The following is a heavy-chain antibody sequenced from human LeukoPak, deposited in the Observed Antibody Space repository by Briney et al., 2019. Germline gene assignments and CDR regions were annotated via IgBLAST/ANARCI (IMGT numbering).Heavy chain of an antibody. CDR2: INPAGSQK. J-gene: IGHJ5*02. CDR3: ARYSGSFPGWLDP. Sequence: GGSLRLSCAASGLTFSSSWMNWIRQAPGKGPEWLANINPAGSQKDYVDSVKGRFTISRDNAKDSVFLQMNNLRAEDTAVYYCARYSGSFPGWLDPWGPGILVTVSS. V-gene: IGHV3-7*01. CDR1: GLTFSSSW. D-gene: IGHD1-26*01.